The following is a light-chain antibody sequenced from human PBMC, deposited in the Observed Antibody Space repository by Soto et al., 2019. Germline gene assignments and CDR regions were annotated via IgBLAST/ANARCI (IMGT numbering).Light chain of an antibody. J-gene: IGKJ4*01. V-gene: IGKV4-1*01. Sequence: IVMTQAPASLTVSLVESATINCKSSHTVFTGSNNKNYLAWYQHKPGQAPKLLMYWATARESGVPDRFRGSGFGTEFTLTITSVQAEDVAVYYCHQYFTLPSFGGGTKVDIK. CDR1: HTVFTGSNNKNY. CDR3: HQYFTLPS. CDR2: WAT.